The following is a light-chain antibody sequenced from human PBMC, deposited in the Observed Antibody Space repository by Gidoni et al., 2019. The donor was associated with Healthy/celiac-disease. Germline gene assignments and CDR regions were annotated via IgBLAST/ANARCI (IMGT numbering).Light chain of an antibody. Sequence: YELTQPPSVSVSHGQTARITCSGDALPQQYAYWYQQKPGQAPLLVIYKDSERPSGIPERFSGSSSGKTVTLTISGVQAEDEADYYCQSADSSGTYWVFGGGTKLTVL. CDR2: KDS. CDR3: QSADSSGTYWV. CDR1: ALPQQY. J-gene: IGLJ3*02. V-gene: IGLV3-25*03.